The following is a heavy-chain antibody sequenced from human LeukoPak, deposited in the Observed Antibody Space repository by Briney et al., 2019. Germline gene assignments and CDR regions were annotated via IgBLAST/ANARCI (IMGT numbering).Heavy chain of an antibody. CDR3: AKDPTTGTTPNWFDP. D-gene: IGHD1-1*01. CDR1: GFTFSSYA. Sequence: PGGSLRLSCAASGFTFSSYAMSWVRQAPGKGLEWVSAISGSGGSTYYADSVKGRFTISRGNSKNTLYLQMNSLRAEDTAVYYCAKDPTTGTTPNWFDPWGQGTLVTVSS. V-gene: IGHV3-23*01. CDR2: ISGSGGST. J-gene: IGHJ5*02.